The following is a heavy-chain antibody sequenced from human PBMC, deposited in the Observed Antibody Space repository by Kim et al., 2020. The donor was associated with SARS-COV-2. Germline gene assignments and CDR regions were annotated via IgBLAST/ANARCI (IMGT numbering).Heavy chain of an antibody. Sequence: SETLSLTCTVSGGSISSYYWSWIRQPPGKGLEWIGYIYYSGSTNYNASLKSRVTISVDTSKNQFSLKLNSVTAADTAVYYCVRGSGSSWSILDYWGQGTLVTVSS. J-gene: IGHJ4*02. D-gene: IGHD6-13*01. CDR2: IYYSGST. CDR1: GGSISSYY. V-gene: IGHV4-59*13. CDR3: VRGSGSSWSILDY.